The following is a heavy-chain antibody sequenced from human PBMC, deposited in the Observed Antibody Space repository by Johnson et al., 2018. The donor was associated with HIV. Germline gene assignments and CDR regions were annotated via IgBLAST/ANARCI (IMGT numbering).Heavy chain of an antibody. J-gene: IGHJ3*02. Sequence: VQLVESGGGVVRPGGSLRLSCAASGFSFDDYGMSWVRQVPGKGLEWVSRINSDGSSTSYADSVKGRFTIPRDNSKNTLYLQMNSLRAEDTAVYYCAKDYRDGYNRGWAFDIWGQGTMVTVSS. CDR3: AKDYRDGYNRGWAFDI. D-gene: IGHD5-24*01. V-gene: IGHV3-20*04. CDR2: INSDGSST. CDR1: GFSFDDYG.